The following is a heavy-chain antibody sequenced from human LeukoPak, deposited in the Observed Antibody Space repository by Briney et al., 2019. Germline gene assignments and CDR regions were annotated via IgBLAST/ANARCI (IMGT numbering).Heavy chain of an antibody. V-gene: IGHV7-4-1*02. CDR3: AREILRFDI. CDR2: IDTDSGNP. Sequence: ASVKVSCKVSGYSFNSQGMNWVRQAPGQGLEWMGWIDTDSGNPTYAQGFTGRFVFSLDSSVSTAYPQISNLMPEDTAKYYCAREILRFDIWGQGTMVTVSS. CDR1: GYSFNSQG. J-gene: IGHJ3*02.